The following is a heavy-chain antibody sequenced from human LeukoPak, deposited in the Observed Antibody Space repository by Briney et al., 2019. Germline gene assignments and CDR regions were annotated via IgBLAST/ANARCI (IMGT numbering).Heavy chain of an antibody. D-gene: IGHD3-3*01. J-gene: IGHJ4*02. V-gene: IGHV3-7*01. CDR2: IKQDGSQV. CDR3: ARWATSFDL. Sequence: PGGSLRLSCAASGFTLSDYWMSWVRQAPVKGLAWVANIKQDGSQVQYVDSVTGRFTISRDNAKNSLSLQMNSLRAEDTAVYYCARWATSFDLWGQGSLVTVSS. CDR1: GFTLSDYW.